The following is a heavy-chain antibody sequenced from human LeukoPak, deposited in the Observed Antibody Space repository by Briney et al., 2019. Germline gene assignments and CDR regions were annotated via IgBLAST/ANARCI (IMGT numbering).Heavy chain of an antibody. CDR2: INHSGST. V-gene: IGHV4-34*01. CDR1: GGSFSGYY. CDR3: ARGTRYGYRY. J-gene: IGHJ4*02. Sequence: SETLSLTCAVYGGSFSGYYWSWIRQPPGKGLEWIGEINHSGSTNNNPSLKSRVTISVDTSKNQFSLKLSSVTAADTAVYYCARGTRYGYRYWGQGTLVTVSS. D-gene: IGHD3-16*02.